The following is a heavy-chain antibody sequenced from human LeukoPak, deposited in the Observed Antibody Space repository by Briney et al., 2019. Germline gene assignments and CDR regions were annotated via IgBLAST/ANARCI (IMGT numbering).Heavy chain of an antibody. CDR2: ISGYGGST. D-gene: IGHD4-17*01. CDR3: ARVLMTTVTISTFDI. V-gene: IGHV3-43*02. Sequence: GASLRLSCAASGFTFDDYAMHWVRQGPGKGLEWVSLISGYGGSTSYADSVKGRFTISRDNSKNSLYLQMNSLRTEDTAFYYCARVLMTTVTISTFDIWGQGTMVTVSS. CDR1: GFTFDDYA. J-gene: IGHJ3*02.